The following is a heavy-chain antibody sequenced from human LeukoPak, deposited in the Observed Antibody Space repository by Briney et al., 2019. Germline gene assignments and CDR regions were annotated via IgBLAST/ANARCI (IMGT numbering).Heavy chain of an antibody. J-gene: IGHJ3*02. CDR3: AKDYIYGGWGNAFDI. V-gene: IGHV3-23*01. CDR1: GFNFSYYA. CDR2: ISGSDGST. D-gene: IGHD5-18*01. Sequence: PGGSLRLSCAASGFNFSYYAMTWVRQAPEKGLEWVSAISGSDGSTDYADSVKGRFTISRDNSKNTLNLQMNSLRAEDTAVYYCAKDYIYGGWGNAFDIWGQGTKVTVSS.